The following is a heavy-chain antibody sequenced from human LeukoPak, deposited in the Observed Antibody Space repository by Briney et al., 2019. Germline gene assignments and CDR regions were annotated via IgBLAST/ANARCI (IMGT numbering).Heavy chain of an antibody. CDR1: GFTFSTFA. Sequence: GGSLRLSCAASGFTFSTFAMIWVRQPPGKGLEWVSSIFPSGGEIHYADSVRGRFTISRANFKSTLSLQMNSLRAEDTAIYYCATYRQVLLPFESWGQGTLVTASS. V-gene: IGHV3-23*01. D-gene: IGHD2-8*02. J-gene: IGHJ4*02. CDR3: ATYRQVLLPFES. CDR2: IFPSGGEI.